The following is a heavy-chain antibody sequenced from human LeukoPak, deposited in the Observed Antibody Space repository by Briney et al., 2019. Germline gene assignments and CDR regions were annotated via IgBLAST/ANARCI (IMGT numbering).Heavy chain of an antibody. V-gene: IGHV3-21*01. CDR3: ARDGHGDGILTGYSYFGMDV. Sequence: GGSLRLYCAASGFSLSSYSMNWVRQAPGKGLEGVSSITISSNFIYYADSVKGRFTISRDNAKNSLYLQMNSLRAEDTAVYFCARDGHGDGILTGYSYFGMDVWGQGTTVTVSS. D-gene: IGHD3-9*01. CDR1: GFSLSSYS. CDR2: ITISSNFI. J-gene: IGHJ6*02.